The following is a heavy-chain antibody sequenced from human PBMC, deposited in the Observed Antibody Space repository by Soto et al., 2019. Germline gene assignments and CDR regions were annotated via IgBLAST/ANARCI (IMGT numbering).Heavy chain of an antibody. D-gene: IGHD3-10*01. CDR1: GYSFTSYW. Sequence: PGESLKISCKGSGYSFTSYWIGWVRQMPGKGLEWMGIIYPGDSDTRYSPSFQGQVTISADKSISTAYLQWSSLKASDTAMYYCARASDSGSSYSPADSWGQATLVTVSS. V-gene: IGHV5-51*01. CDR3: ARASDSGSSYSPADS. J-gene: IGHJ4*02. CDR2: IYPGDSDT.